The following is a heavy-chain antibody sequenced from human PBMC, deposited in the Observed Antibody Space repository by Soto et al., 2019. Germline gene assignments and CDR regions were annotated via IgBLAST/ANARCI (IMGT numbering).Heavy chain of an antibody. Sequence: GASVKVSCKASGGTFGRNAINWVRQAPGQGLEWMGGIIPMFGTANHAQKFRDRIVITADESTNTAYLELNSLRYEDTAIYYCARPQGSGWRFNALDFWGQGTVVTVS. CDR1: GGTFGRNA. D-gene: IGHD6-19*01. J-gene: IGHJ3*01. CDR3: ARPQGSGWRFNALDF. CDR2: IIPMFGTA. V-gene: IGHV1-69*13.